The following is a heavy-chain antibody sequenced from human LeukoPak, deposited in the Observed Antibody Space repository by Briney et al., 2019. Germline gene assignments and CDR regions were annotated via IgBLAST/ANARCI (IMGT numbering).Heavy chain of an antibody. CDR3: AKVKAPDAIASYFDY. D-gene: IGHD2-2*01. J-gene: IGHJ4*02. CDR2: ISGSGDNT. CDR1: GFTFSTYA. V-gene: IGHV3-23*01. Sequence: GGSLRLSCAASGFTFSTYAVSWVRQAPGKGLEWVSSISGSGDNTYYADSVKGQFTLSRDNSKNTLDLQMNSLRAEDTAIYHCAKVKAPDAIASYFDYWGQGTLVTVSS.